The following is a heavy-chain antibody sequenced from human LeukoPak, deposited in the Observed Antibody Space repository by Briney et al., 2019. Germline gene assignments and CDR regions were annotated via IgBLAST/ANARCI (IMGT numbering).Heavy chain of an antibody. V-gene: IGHV4-38-2*01. J-gene: IGHJ4*02. CDR3: ARVLMDRSGCIDY. CDR2: IYYSGST. CDR1: GYFISSGYH. Sequence: SETLSLTCAVSGYFISSGYHWGWIRQPPGKGLEWIGSIYYSGSTYYNPSLKSRVTISVDTSKNQFSLKLNSVTAADTAVYYCARVLMDRSGCIDYWGQGTLVTVSS. D-gene: IGHD6-19*01.